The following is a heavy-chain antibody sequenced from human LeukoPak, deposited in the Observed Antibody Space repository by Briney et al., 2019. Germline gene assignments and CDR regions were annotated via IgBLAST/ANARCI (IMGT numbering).Heavy chain of an antibody. CDR1: GFTLSSYW. Sequence: GGSLRLSCEASGFTLSSYWMSWVRQAPGKGLEWVARIKKDGSEKPYVDSVKGRFTISRDNAKNSVYLQMSALRAEATAVYYCARYIETPRRALDYWGQGTLVTVSS. J-gene: IGHJ4*02. D-gene: IGHD4-23*01. V-gene: IGHV3-7*01. CDR2: IKKDGSEK. CDR3: ARYIETPRRALDY.